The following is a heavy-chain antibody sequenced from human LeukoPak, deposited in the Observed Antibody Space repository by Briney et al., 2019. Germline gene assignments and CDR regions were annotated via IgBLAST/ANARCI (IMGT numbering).Heavy chain of an antibody. CDR3: ARGFDGRYYYHYYYMDV. J-gene: IGHJ6*03. CDR1: GGSFSGYY. Sequence: SETLSLTCAVYGGSFSGYYWSWIRQPPGKGLEWIGEINHSGSTNYNPSLKSRVTISVDTSKNQFSPKLSSVTAADTAVYYCARGFDGRYYYHYYYMDVWGKGTTVTVSS. V-gene: IGHV4-34*01. CDR2: INHSGST. D-gene: IGHD1-1*01.